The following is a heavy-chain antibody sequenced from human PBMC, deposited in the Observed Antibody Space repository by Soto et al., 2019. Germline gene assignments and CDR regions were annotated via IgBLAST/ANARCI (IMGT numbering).Heavy chain of an antibody. CDR3: AKPGRHYYDSSGYPIPDAFDI. V-gene: IGHV3-23*01. J-gene: IGHJ3*02. D-gene: IGHD3-22*01. CDR2: ISGSGGST. CDR1: GFTFSSYA. Sequence: GGSLRLSCAASGFTFSSYAMSWVRQAPGKGLEWVSAISGSGGSTYYADSVKGRFTISRDNSKNTLYLQMNSLRAEDTAVYYCAKPGRHYYDSSGYPIPDAFDIWGQGIMVTVSS.